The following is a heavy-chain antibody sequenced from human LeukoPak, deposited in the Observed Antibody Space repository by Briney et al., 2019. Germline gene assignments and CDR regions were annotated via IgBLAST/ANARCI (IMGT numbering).Heavy chain of an antibody. CDR3: ARAPMVSIAATGINFDY. J-gene: IGHJ4*02. Sequence: GASVKVSCKASGYIFTGYYINWVRQAPGQGLEWMGWINLNSGGTNYAQKFQGRVTMTRDTSISTVYMQLSRLGSDDTAVYYCARAPMVSIAATGINFDYWGQRILVTVSS. V-gene: IGHV1-2*02. D-gene: IGHD6-13*01. CDR2: INLNSGGT. CDR1: GYIFTGYY.